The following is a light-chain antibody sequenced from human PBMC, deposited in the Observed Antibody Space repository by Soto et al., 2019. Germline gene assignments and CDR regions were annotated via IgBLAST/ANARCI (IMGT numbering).Light chain of an antibody. J-gene: IGLJ3*02. CDR3: CSYAGSYPWV. Sequence: QSALTQPRSVSGSPGQSVTISCTGTSSDVGGYNYVSWYQQHPGKAPKLMIYDVSKRPSGVPDRFSGSKSGNTASLTISGLQDEDEAYYYCCSYAGSYPWVFGGGTKLTVL. CDR2: DVS. V-gene: IGLV2-11*01. CDR1: SSDVGGYNY.